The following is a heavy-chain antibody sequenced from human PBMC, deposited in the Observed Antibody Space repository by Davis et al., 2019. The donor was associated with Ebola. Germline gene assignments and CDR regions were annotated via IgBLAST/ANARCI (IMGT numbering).Heavy chain of an antibody. Sequence: GESLKISCAASGFTFSSYSMNWVRQAPGKGLEWVSSISSSSSYIYYADSVKGRFTISSDNAKNSLYLQMNSLRAEDTAVYYCAREAAPAYFDYWGQGTLVTVSS. J-gene: IGHJ4*02. V-gene: IGHV3-21*01. CDR2: ISSSSSYI. D-gene: IGHD2-15*01. CDR3: AREAAPAYFDY. CDR1: GFTFSSYS.